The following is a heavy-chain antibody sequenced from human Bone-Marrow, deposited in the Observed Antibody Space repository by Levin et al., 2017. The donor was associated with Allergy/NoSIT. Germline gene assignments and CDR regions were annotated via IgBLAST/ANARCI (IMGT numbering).Heavy chain of an antibody. J-gene: IGHJ4*02. V-gene: IGHV6-1*01. CDR2: TYYRSKWFS. D-gene: IGHD1-14*01. CDR3: ARGRNSAFDY. CDR1: GDSLSTNGVA. Sequence: SCVISGDSLSTNGVAWNWIRQSPSRGLEWLGRTYYRSKWFSDYAVSVKSRITVNPDTSRNQFSLQLNSVTPEDTAVYYCARGRNSAFDYWGQGTLVTVSS.